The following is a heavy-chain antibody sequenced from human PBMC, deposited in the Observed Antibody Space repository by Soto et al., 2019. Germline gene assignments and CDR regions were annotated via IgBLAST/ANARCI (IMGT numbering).Heavy chain of an antibody. J-gene: IGHJ4*02. Sequence: XGSLRLSGAASGFTFRSYAMSWVRQAPGKGLEWVSAISGSGGSTYYADSVKGRFTISRDNPKNTLYLQMNSLRAEDTAVYYCAKDRVVVPAAILAVGVDYWGQGTLVTVSS. CDR1: GFTFRSYA. D-gene: IGHD2-2*01. CDR3: AKDRVVVPAAILAVGVDY. CDR2: ISGSGGST. V-gene: IGHV3-23*01.